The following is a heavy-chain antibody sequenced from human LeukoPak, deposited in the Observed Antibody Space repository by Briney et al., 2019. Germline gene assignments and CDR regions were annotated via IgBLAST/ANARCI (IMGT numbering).Heavy chain of an antibody. CDR3: ARGLRSGWYAPRNTYYYYYMDV. D-gene: IGHD6-19*01. CDR1: GGSISSYY. CDR2: IYTSGST. Sequence: SETLSLTCTVSGGSISSYYWSRIRQPAGKGLEWIGRIYTSGSTNYNPSLKSRVTMSVDTSKNQSSLKLSSVTAADTAVYYCARGLRSGWYAPRNTYYYYYMDVWGKGTTVTVSS. V-gene: IGHV4-4*07. J-gene: IGHJ6*03.